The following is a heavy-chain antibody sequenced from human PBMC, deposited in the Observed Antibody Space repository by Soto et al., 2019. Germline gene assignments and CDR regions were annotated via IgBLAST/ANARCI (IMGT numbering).Heavy chain of an antibody. J-gene: IGHJ5*02. CDR1: GFTFNDFY. D-gene: IGHD2-21*02. Sequence: QLQLVESGGGLVKPGGSLRLSCAASGFTFNDFYMIWFRQAAGRGLEWLAYINNRGDDIYYADSVRGRFTISRDNGKNSLYLQINSLRVEDTALYFCARGMSYGDFGRNWFDPWGQGTPVTVSA. CDR2: INNRGDDI. V-gene: IGHV3-11*01. CDR3: ARGMSYGDFGRNWFDP.